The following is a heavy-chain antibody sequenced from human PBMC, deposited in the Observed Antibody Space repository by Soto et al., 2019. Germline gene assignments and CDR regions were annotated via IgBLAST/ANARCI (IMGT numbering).Heavy chain of an antibody. J-gene: IGHJ5*02. CDR3: AREWLYGSGSSTSNGFDT. D-gene: IGHD3-10*01. Sequence: PSETLSLTCTVSVGSVRSGSYYWSWIRQPPGTGLEWIGYISYSGRTNYNPSLKSRVTISVDTSKNPFSLKLSSVTASDTAVYYCAREWLYGSGSSTSNGFDTWGQGTLVTVSS. V-gene: IGHV4-61*01. CDR2: ISYSGRT. CDR1: VGSVRSGSYY.